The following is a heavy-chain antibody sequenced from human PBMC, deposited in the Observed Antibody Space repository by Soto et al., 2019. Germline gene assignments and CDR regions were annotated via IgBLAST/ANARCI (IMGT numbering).Heavy chain of an antibody. J-gene: IGHJ4*02. CDR1: GNRVSSRSAT. Sequence: PSQAPSLTCAISGNRVSSRSATWHWIRQSPSRGLEWLGRTYYRSQWYYDYAVSVKSRISINPDTSKNQFSLQLDSLTPEDTAVDFCVRLIGNSWLDQWGQGTLVTVSS. CDR2: TYYRSQWYY. CDR3: VRLIGNSWLDQ. V-gene: IGHV6-1*01. D-gene: IGHD2-15*01.